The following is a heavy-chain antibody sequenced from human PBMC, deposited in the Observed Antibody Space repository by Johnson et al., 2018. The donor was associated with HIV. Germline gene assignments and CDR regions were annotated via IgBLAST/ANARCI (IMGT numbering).Heavy chain of an antibody. V-gene: IGHV3-9*01. CDR3: ARSVNAGRPFDI. D-gene: IGHD2-8*01. CDR2: ISWNSGSI. CDR1: GFSFDDYA. J-gene: IGHJ3*02. Sequence: VQLVESGGDLVQPGGSLRLSCEASGFSFDDYAMHWVRQAPGKGLEWVSGISWNSGSIAYADSVKGRFTISRDNAKNSLYLQMNSLRVEDTAVYYCARSVNAGRPFDIWGQGTLVTVSS.